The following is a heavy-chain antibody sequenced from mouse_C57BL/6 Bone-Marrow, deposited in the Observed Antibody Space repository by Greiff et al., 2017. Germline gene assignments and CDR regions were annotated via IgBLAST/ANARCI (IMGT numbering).Heavy chain of an antibody. CDR1: GYTFTDYN. CDR3: ARDADYGGWFAY. Sequence: VQLQQSGPELVKPGASVKMSCKASGYTFTDYNMHWVKQSHGKSLEWIGYINPNNGGTSYNQKFKGKATLTVNKSSSTAYMDLRSLTSEDSAVYYCARDADYGGWFAYWGQGTLVTVSA. J-gene: IGHJ3*01. CDR2: INPNNGGT. D-gene: IGHD1-1*02. V-gene: IGHV1-22*01.